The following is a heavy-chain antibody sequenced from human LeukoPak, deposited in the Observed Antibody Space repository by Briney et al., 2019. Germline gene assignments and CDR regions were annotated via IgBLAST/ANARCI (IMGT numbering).Heavy chain of an antibody. V-gene: IGHV3-30*18. CDR3: AKDLRYYDSSGYLDY. CDR2: ISYDGSNK. J-gene: IGHJ4*02. CDR1: GFTFSSYG. Sequence: GRSLRLSCAASGFTFSSYGMHWVRQAPGKGPEWVAVISYDGSNKYYADSVKGRFTISRDNSKNTLYLQMNSLRAEDTAVYYCAKDLRYYDSSGYLDYWGQGTLVTVSS. D-gene: IGHD3-22*01.